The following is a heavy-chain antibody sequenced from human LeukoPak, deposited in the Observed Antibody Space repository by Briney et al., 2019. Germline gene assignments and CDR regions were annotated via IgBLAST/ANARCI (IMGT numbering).Heavy chain of an antibody. D-gene: IGHD4-17*01. CDR2: ISSSGSTI. CDR1: GFTFSSYE. Sequence: GGSLRLSCAASGFTFSSYEMNWVRQAPGEGLEWVSYISSSGSTIYYADSVKGRFTISRDNAKNSLYLQMNSLRAEDTAVYYCARCDYGDSYFDYWGQGTLVTVSS. CDR3: ARCDYGDSYFDY. V-gene: IGHV3-48*03. J-gene: IGHJ4*02.